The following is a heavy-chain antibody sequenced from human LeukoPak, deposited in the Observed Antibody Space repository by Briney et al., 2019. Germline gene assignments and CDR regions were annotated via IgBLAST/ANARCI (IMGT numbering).Heavy chain of an antibody. J-gene: IGHJ4*02. Sequence: ASVKVSCKASGYTFTGNGITWVRQAPGQGLEWMGWISAYNGNTNYAQKLQGRVTMTTDTSTSTAYMELRSLRSDDTAVYYCARDTPLYSGYDGGRGNDYWAREPWSPSPQ. CDR1: GYTFTGNG. V-gene: IGHV1-18*01. CDR2: ISAYNGNT. CDR3: ARDTPLYSGYDGGRGNDY. D-gene: IGHD5-12*01.